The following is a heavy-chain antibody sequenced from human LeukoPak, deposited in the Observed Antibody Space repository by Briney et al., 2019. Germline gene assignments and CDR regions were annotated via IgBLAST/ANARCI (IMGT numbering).Heavy chain of an antibody. D-gene: IGHD3-10*01. J-gene: IGHJ4*02. V-gene: IGHV3-23*01. CDR2: ISGSGGST. CDR3: AKIPTMVRGVLFDY. CDR1: GFTFSSYD. Sequence: GGSLRLSCAASGFTFSSYDMSWVRQAPGKGPEWVSSISGSGGSTYYADSVKGRFTISRDNSKNTLYLQMNSLRAEDTAVYYCAKIPTMVRGVLFDYWGQGTLVTVSS.